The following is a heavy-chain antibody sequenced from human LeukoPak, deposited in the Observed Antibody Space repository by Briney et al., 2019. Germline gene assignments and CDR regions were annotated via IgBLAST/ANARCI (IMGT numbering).Heavy chain of an antibody. Sequence: GGSLRLSCAASGFTFSSYAMTWVRQAPGKGLEWVSAISGSGGSTYYADSVKGRFTISRDNSKNTLYLQMNSLRAEDTAVYYCAKDLGYSSGWYLDAFDIWGQGTMVTVSS. CDR1: GFTFSSYA. J-gene: IGHJ3*02. D-gene: IGHD6-19*01. V-gene: IGHV3-23*01. CDR2: ISGSGGST. CDR3: AKDLGYSSGWYLDAFDI.